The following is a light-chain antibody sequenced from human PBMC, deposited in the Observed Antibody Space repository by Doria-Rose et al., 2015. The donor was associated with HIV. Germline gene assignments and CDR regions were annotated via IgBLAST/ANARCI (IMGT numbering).Light chain of an antibody. V-gene: IGKV1-5*03. CDR2: TAS. CDR1: QSISSW. J-gene: IGKJ2*01. CDR3: QHYNTYPFT. Sequence: DIQMTQSPSTLSASVGDRVTITCRASQSISSWLAWYQRKPGKAPKVLIYTASSLESGVPSRFSGSGSGTEFTLTISSLQPDDFATHYCQHYNTYPFTFGQGTKVEIK.